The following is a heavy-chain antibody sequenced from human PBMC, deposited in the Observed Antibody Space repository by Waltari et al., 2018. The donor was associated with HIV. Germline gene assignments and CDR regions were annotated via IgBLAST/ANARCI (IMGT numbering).Heavy chain of an antibody. CDR2: IGYDGSNK. CDR3: AREGHYYGSGRFGGDY. D-gene: IGHD3-10*01. J-gene: IGHJ4*02. CDR1: GFTFSTYG. V-gene: IGHV3-33*01. Sequence: QVQLVESGGGVVQPGRSLRLSCAASGFTFSTYGMHWVRQAPGKGLEWVAGIGYDGSNKYYADSVKGRLTISRDNSKNTVYLQINRLRAEDTAVYYCAREGHYYGSGRFGGDYWGQGTLVTVSS.